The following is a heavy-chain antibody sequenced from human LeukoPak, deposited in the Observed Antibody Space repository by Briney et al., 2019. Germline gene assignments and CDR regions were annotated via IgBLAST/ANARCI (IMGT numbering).Heavy chain of an antibody. CDR1: GGSVSSDLYY. CDR3: AREGYCTNGICSNWFDP. V-gene: IGHV4-61*01. J-gene: IGHJ5*02. Sequence: SETLSLTCTVSGGSVSSDLYYWSWIRQPPGKGLEWIGYIYYSGSTNYNPSLKSRVTISVDTSKNQLSLRLSSVTAADTAVYYCAREGYCTNGICSNWFDPWGQGTLVTVSS. CDR2: IYYSGST. D-gene: IGHD2-8*01.